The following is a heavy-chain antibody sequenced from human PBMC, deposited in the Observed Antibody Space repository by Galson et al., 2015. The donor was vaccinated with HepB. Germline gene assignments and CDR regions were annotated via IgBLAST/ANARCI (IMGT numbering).Heavy chain of an antibody. J-gene: IGHJ5*02. CDR3: ARLVGEVIPGGIHWMFDP. V-gene: IGHV3-7*01. CDR2: IRQDGNEK. CDR1: GFRFTTYW. Sequence: SLRLSCAASGFRFTTYWMTWVRQTVGEGLECVATIRQDGNEKHYADSVKGRFTISRDNAKNSVYLQMNSLRVKDTAVYYCARLVGEVIPGGIHWMFDPWGQGSLVTVSS. D-gene: IGHD2-2*02.